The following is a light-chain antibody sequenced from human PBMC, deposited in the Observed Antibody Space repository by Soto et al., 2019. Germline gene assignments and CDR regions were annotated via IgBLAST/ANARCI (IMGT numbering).Light chain of an antibody. Sequence: DIVMTQSPDSLAVSLGASATINCKSNQSVLYSSDNKNYLAWYQQKPGQPPKLLIYWASTRESGVPDRFSGSGSGIDFTLTISGLQAEDVALYYCQQYYDTRSFGQGTKLEIK. CDR3: QQYYDTRS. CDR1: QSVLYSSDNKNY. J-gene: IGKJ2*01. CDR2: WAS. V-gene: IGKV4-1*01.